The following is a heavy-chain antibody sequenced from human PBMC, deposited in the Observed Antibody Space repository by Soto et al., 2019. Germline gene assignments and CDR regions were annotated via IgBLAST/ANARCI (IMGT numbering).Heavy chain of an antibody. J-gene: IGHJ4*02. CDR3: ASTGIRGLLAY. CDR1: GGSISSSSYY. Sequence: SETLSLTCTVSGGSISSSSYYWGWIRQPPGKGLEWIGSIYYSGSTYYNPSLKSRVTISVDTSKNQFSLKLSSVTAADTAVYYYASTGIRGLLAYRAQGALVTGSS. V-gene: IGHV4-39*01. CDR2: IYYSGST. D-gene: IGHD3-10*01.